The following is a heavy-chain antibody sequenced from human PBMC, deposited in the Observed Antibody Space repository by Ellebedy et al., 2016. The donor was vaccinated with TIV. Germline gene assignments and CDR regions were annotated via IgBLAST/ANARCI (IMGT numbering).Heavy chain of an antibody. V-gene: IGHV3-7*01. CDR2: IKQHGSEK. Sequence: GESLKISCTASGFTFSYYWMSWVRQAPGKGLEWVANIKQHGSEKDYVDSVKGRFTISRDDAKNSLYLQMNRLRDEDTAVYYCARDPGSGWYFDYWGQGTLVTVSS. CDR1: GFTFSYYW. CDR3: ARDPGSGWYFDY. D-gene: IGHD6-19*01. J-gene: IGHJ4*02.